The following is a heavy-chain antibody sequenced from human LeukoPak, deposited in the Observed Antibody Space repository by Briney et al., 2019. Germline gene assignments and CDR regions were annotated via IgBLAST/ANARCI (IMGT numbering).Heavy chain of an antibody. Sequence: ASVKVSCKASGYTFTSYYMHWVRQAPGQGLEWMGIINSSGGDTSYAQKFQGRLTMTRETSTNTVYMELTSLRSEDTAVYYCAREVMDNLRFDYWGQGTLVTVSS. D-gene: IGHD1-14*01. CDR3: AREVMDNLRFDY. CDR1: GYTFTSYY. J-gene: IGHJ4*02. CDR2: INSSGGDT. V-gene: IGHV1-46*01.